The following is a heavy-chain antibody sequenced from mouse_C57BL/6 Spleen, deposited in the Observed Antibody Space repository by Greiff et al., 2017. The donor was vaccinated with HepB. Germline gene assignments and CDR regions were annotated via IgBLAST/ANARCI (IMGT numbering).Heavy chain of an antibody. J-gene: IGHJ3*01. V-gene: IGHV1-64*01. D-gene: IGHD2-4*01. CDR3: ARQGVYDYDFAY. CDR1: GYTFTSYW. Sequence: QVQLQQPGAELVKPGASVKLSCKASGYTFTSYWMHWVKQRPGQGLEWIGMIHPNSGSTNYNEKFKIKATLTVDKSSSTAYMQLSSLTSEDSAVYYCARQGVYDYDFAYWGQGTLVTVSA. CDR2: IHPNSGST.